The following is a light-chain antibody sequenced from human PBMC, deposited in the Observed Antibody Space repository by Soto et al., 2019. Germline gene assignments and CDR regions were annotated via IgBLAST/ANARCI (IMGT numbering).Light chain of an antibody. CDR3: SSYTTANTYV. J-gene: IGLJ1*01. Sequence: QSVLTQPASVSGSPGQSITISCTGTSSDVGGYNYVSWYQQHPGKAPKLMIYEVSNRLSGVSNRFSGSKSGNTASLTISGLQAEDEADYYCSSYTTANTYVFGTGTKVTVL. CDR1: SSDVGGYNY. V-gene: IGLV2-14*01. CDR2: EVS.